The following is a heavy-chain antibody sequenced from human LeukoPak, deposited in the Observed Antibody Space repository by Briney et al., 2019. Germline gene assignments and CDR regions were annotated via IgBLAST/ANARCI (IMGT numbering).Heavy chain of an antibody. CDR3: AKAAAGLYYYSYMDV. D-gene: IGHD6-13*01. CDR2: ISGSGGST. Sequence: GGXLRLSCAASGFTFSSYAMSWVRQAPGKGLEWVSAISGSGGSTYYADSVKGRFTISRDNSKKRMYLQMNRLRAEDTAVYYCAKAAAGLYYYSYMDVWGKGTTVTVSS. CDR1: GFTFSSYA. V-gene: IGHV3-23*01. J-gene: IGHJ6*03.